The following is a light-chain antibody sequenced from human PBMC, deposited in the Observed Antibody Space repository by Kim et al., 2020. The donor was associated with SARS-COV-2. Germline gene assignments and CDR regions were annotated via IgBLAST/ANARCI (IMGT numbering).Light chain of an antibody. J-gene: IGKJ2*01. V-gene: IGKV1-5*01. CDR1: QTIITR. CDR2: DAS. CDR3: QQYKSYFT. Sequence: LSASVGDRVTITCRASQTIITRLAWYQQKPGKAPKFLIYDASSLQTGVPSRFSGSGSGTEFTLTISSLQPDDFATYYCQQYKSYFTFGQGTKLEI.